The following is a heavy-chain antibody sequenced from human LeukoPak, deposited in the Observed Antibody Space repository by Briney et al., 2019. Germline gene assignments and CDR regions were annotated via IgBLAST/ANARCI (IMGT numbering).Heavy chain of an antibody. J-gene: IGHJ2*01. Sequence: SETLSLTCPVSGGSISSYYWSWIRQPPGKGLEWIGHIYYSGSTNYNPSLKSRVTISVDTSKNQFSLRLSSVTAADTAVYYCARSTIAVGRYWYFDLWGRGTLFTVSS. CDR3: ARSTIAVGRYWYFDL. D-gene: IGHD2-15*01. CDR1: GGSISSYY. CDR2: IYYSGST. V-gene: IGHV4-59*01.